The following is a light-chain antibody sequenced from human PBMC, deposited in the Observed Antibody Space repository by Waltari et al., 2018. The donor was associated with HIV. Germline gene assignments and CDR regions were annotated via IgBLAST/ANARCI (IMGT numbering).Light chain of an antibody. Sequence: DIQMSQSPSSLSASVGDRVTITCRASQGNGNFLAWYQQKPGGALKLLLTAASTLETGVPSRFSRSASGAAFTRAVNSLQPEDFGTYDCQQYFDVPVTFGQGTKVEIK. V-gene: IGKV1-NL1*01. CDR1: QGNGNF. CDR2: AAS. CDR3: QQYFDVPVT. J-gene: IGKJ1*01.